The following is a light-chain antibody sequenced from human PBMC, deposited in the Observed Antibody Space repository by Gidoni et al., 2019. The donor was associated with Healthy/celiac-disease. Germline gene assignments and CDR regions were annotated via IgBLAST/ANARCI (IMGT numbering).Light chain of an antibody. CDR2: GAS. Sequence: EIVLTQSPGTRSLSPGQSATLSCRASQSISSSQLAWYQQKPGQAPRPLMYGASSRATGIPDRFSGSGSGTDFTLTISRLEPEDFAVYYCQHFGNFGGGTKVE. V-gene: IGKV3-20*01. CDR3: QHFGN. J-gene: IGKJ4*01. CDR1: QSISSSQ.